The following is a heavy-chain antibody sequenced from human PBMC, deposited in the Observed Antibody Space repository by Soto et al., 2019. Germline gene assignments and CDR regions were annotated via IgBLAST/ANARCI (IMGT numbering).Heavy chain of an antibody. CDR1: GYTFTSYG. V-gene: IGHV1-18*04. J-gene: IGHJ4*02. CDR2: VSAYNGNT. CDR3: ARDSASTDSSGYMIDY. Sequence: ASVKVSCKASGYTFTSYGISWVRQAPGQGLEWMGWVSAYNGNTNYAQKLQGRVTMTTDTSTSTAYMELRSLRSDDTAVYYCARDSASTDSSGYMIDYWGQGTLVTVSS. D-gene: IGHD3-22*01.